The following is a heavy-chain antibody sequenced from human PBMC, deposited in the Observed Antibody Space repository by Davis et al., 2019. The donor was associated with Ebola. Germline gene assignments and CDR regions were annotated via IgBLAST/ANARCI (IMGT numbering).Heavy chain of an antibody. D-gene: IGHD2-15*01. J-gene: IGHJ4*02. V-gene: IGHV3-74*01. CDR2: INTDGSRT. CDR3: ARVLSYCSGGSCPGGSDH. CDR1: GFTFSSYW. Sequence: GESLKISCAASGFTFSSYWIHWVRQAPGKGLVWVSRINTDGSRTRDADSVKGRFTISRDNAKNTLYLQMNSLRAGDTAVYYCARVLSYCSGGSCPGGSDHWGQGTLVTVSS.